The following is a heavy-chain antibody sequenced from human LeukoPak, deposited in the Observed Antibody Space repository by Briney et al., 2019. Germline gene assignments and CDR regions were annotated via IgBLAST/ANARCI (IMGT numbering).Heavy chain of an antibody. CDR3: AGTIAVAGTTAFDY. CDR2: MNPNSGNT. CDR1: GYTFTSYD. J-gene: IGHJ4*02. V-gene: IGHV1-8*01. Sequence: ASVKVSCKASGYTFTSYDINWVRQATGQGLEWMGWMNPNSGNTSYAQKFQGRVTMTRNTSISTAYMVLSSLRSEDTAVYYCAGTIAVAGTTAFDYWGQGTLVTVSS. D-gene: IGHD6-19*01.